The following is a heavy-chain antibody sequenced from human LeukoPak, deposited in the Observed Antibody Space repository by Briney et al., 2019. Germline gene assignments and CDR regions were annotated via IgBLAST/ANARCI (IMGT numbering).Heavy chain of an antibody. Sequence: ASVKVSCKASGGTFSSYAMSWVRQAPGQGLEWMGWINPICGTPNYAQKFQGRVTITADNTTGTAYMELSSLRSEATAVYYCARDRSVPYNCGCLDVWGKGTTVTVSS. CDR3: ARDRSVPYNCGCLDV. D-gene: IGHD1-1*01. J-gene: IGHJ6*04. CDR2: INPICGTP. CDR1: GGTFSSYA. V-gene: IGHV1-69*06.